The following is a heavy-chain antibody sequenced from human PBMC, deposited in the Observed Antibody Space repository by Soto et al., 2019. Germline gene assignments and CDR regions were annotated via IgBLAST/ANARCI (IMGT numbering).Heavy chain of an antibody. V-gene: IGHV3-33*01. Sequence: GESLKISCAASGFTFSSYGMHWVRQAPGKGLEWVAVIWYDGSNKYYADSVKGRFTISRDNSKNTLYLQMNSLRAEDTAVYYCARGGGLAVDLLNFDYWGQGTLVTVSS. J-gene: IGHJ4*02. CDR2: IWYDGSNK. CDR1: GFTFSSYG. D-gene: IGHD6-19*01. CDR3: ARGGGLAVDLLNFDY.